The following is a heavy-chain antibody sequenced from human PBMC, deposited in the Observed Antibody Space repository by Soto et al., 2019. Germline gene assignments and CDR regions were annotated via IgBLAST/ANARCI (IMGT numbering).Heavy chain of an antibody. D-gene: IGHD3-16*01. V-gene: IGHV3-53*01. Sequence: EVQLVESGGGLIQPGGSLRLSCAASGFIVSSNYMSWVRQAPGKGLEWVSVIFTGGATDYADSVKGRFTMSRDISKNTLSLQMNSLRVDDTAVYFCVKEFKGAFDHWGPGTLVTVSS. CDR2: IFTGGAT. CDR3: VKEFKGAFDH. CDR1: GFIVSSNY. J-gene: IGHJ4*02.